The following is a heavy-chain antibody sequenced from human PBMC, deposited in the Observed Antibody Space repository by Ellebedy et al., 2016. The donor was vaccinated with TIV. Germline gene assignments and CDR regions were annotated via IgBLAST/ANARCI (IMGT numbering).Heavy chain of an antibody. CDR2: ISYDGSNK. J-gene: IGHJ4*02. V-gene: IGHV3-30*03. CDR1: GFTFSSYG. Sequence: GESLKISCAASGFTFSSYGMHWVRQAPGKGLEWVAVISYDGSNKYYADSVKGRFTISRDNAKNSVFLQMNSLRADDTAVYFCARDPTTFLRYGNFDCWGQGTLVTVSS. CDR3: ARDPTTFLRYGNFDC. D-gene: IGHD3-9*01.